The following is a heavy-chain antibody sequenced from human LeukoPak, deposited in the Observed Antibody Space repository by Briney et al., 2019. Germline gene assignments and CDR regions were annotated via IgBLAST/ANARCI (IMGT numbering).Heavy chain of an antibody. Sequence: SETLSLTCAVYGGSFSGYYWSWIRQPPGKGLEWIGEINHSGSTNYNPSLKSRVTISVDTSKNQFSLKLSSVTAADTAVYYCASGLVRGVPHLGYWGQGTLVTVSS. V-gene: IGHV4-34*01. CDR3: ASGLVRGVPHLGY. D-gene: IGHD3-10*01. J-gene: IGHJ4*02. CDR1: GGSFSGYY. CDR2: INHSGST.